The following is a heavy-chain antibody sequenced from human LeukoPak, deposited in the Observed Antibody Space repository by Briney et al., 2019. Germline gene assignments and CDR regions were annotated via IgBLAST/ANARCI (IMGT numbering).Heavy chain of an antibody. CDR3: ARDLGSPVDY. CDR1: GFTFSSYE. CDR2: ISSSSSYI. D-gene: IGHD2-15*01. J-gene: IGHJ4*02. Sequence: PGGSLRLSCAASGFTFSSYEMNWVRQAPGKGLEWVSFISSSSSYIYYADSVKGRFTISRDNAKNSLYLQMNSLRAEDTAVYYCARDLGSPVDYWGQGTLVTVSS. V-gene: IGHV3-21*05.